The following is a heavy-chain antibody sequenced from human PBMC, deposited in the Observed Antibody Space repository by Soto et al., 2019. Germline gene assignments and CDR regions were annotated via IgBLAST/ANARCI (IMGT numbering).Heavy chain of an antibody. CDR2: INHSGST. Sequence: SETLSLTCAVYGGSFSGYYWSWIRQPPGKGLEWIGEINHSGSTNYNPSLKSRVTISVDTSKNQFSLKLSSVTAADTAVYYCARQTGTTWFDPWGQGTLVTVSS. D-gene: IGHD1-7*01. J-gene: IGHJ5*02. CDR1: GGSFSGYY. CDR3: ARQTGTTWFDP. V-gene: IGHV4-34*01.